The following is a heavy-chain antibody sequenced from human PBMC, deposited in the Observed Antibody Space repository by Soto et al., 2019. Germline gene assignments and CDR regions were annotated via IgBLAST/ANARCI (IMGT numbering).Heavy chain of an antibody. J-gene: IGHJ4*02. Sequence: QVQLQESGPGLVKPSETLSLTCTVSGGSISSYYWSWIRQPPGKGLEWIGYIYYSGSTNYTPSLKSRVTISVDTSKNQFSLKLSSVTAADTAVYYCARDSGSYYGGWGQGTLVTVSS. CDR1: GGSISSYY. D-gene: IGHD1-26*01. V-gene: IGHV4-59*01. CDR3: ARDSGSYYGG. CDR2: IYYSGST.